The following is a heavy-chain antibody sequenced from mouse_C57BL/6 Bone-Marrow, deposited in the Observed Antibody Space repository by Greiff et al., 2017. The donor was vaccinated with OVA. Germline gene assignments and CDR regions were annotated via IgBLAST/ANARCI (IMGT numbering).Heavy chain of an antibody. D-gene: IGHD2-4*01. J-gene: IGHJ2*01. Sequence: QVQLKQSGAELVKPGASVKLSCKASGYTFTSYWMHWVKQRPGRGLEWIGRIDPNSGGTKYNEKFKSKATLTVDKPSSTAYMQLSSLTSEDSAVYYCAREEKIYYDYDTEVHFDYWGQGTTLTVSS. CDR3: AREEKIYYDYDTEVHFDY. CDR1: GYTFTSYW. V-gene: IGHV1-72*01. CDR2: IDPNSGGT.